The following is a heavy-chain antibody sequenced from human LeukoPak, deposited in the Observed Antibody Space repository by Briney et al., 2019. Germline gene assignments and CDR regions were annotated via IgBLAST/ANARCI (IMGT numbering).Heavy chain of an antibody. CDR2: KYYSGSA. D-gene: IGHD2-2*01. V-gene: IGHV4-31*03. CDR1: GVSVSDGRYY. J-gene: IGHJ3*01. CDR3: ATPYCSSISCLDVFNV. Sequence: PSETLSLTCNVSGVSVSDGRYYWTWIRQHPGKDLEWIGYKYYSGSAKYNPSLKSRLTISIDTSKNQFSLQLSSVTAADTATYYCATPYCSSISCLDVFNVWGPGTRVIVSS.